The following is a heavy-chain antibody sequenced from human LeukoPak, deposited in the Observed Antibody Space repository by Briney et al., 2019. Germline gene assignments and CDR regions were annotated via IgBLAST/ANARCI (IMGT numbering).Heavy chain of an antibody. D-gene: IGHD2-8*01. CDR3: ARSLRRQYCTNGVCSNSGY. J-gene: IGHJ4*02. CDR1: GFIFSTYP. Sequence: GSLRLSCAASGFIFSTYPMSWVRQAPGKGLEWIGEINHSGSTNYNPSLKSRVTISVDTSKNQFSLKLSSVTAADTAVYYCARSLRRQYCTNGVCSNSGYWGQGTLVTVSS. V-gene: IGHV4-34*01. CDR2: INHSGST.